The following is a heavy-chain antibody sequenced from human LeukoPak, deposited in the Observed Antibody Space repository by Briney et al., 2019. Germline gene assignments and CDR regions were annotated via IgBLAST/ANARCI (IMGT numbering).Heavy chain of an antibody. CDR1: GFTFSDFY. D-gene: IGHD5-18*01. J-gene: IGHJ1*01. CDR3: AKGHTYGMI. V-gene: IGHV3-11*01. CDR2: ISTTGTTM. Sequence: PGGSLRLSCAASGFTFSDFYMSWLRQTPGKGLEWVSYISTTGTTMDYADSVKGRFTISRDNAKDSLYIQMNNLGAEDTAVYYCAKGHTYGMIWGQGTLVTVSS.